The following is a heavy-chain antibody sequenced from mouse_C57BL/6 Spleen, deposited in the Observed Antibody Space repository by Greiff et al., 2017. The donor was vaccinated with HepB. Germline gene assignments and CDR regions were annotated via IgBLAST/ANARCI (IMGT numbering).Heavy chain of an antibody. CDR3: ARTQLGAYYAMDY. J-gene: IGHJ4*01. V-gene: IGHV2-9-1*01. D-gene: IGHD3-1*01. CDR2: IWTGGGT. CDR1: GFSLTSYA. Sequence: QVQLQQSGPGLVAPSQSLSITCTVSGFSLTSYAISWVRQPPGKGLEWLGVIWTGGGTNYNSALKSRLSISKDNSKSQVFLKMNSLQTDDTARYYCARTQLGAYYAMDYWGQGTSVTVSS.